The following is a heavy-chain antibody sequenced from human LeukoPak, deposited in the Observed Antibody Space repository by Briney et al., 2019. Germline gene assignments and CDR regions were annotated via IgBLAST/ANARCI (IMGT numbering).Heavy chain of an antibody. Sequence: ASVKVSCKVSGYTLTELSIHWVRQAPGKGLEWMRGFDPEDGETIYAQKFQDRVTMTEDTSTDIAYMELSSLRSEDTAVYYCATDRWRELVLDYWGQGTLVTVSS. J-gene: IGHJ4*02. CDR3: ATDRWRELVLDY. D-gene: IGHD1-7*01. V-gene: IGHV1-24*01. CDR1: GYTLTELS. CDR2: FDPEDGET.